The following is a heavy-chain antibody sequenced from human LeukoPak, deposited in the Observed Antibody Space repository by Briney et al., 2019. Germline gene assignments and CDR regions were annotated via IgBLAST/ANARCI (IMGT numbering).Heavy chain of an antibody. D-gene: IGHD3-22*01. J-gene: IGHJ4*02. V-gene: IGHV3-23*01. CDR1: GFTFSSYA. Sequence: PGGSLRLSCEASGFTFSSYAMHWVRQAPGKGLEWVSAISGSGGSTYYADSVKGRFTISRDNSKNTLYLQMNSLRAGDTALYYCAKDLMHYYDSSGFVNDYWGQGTLVTVSS. CDR2: ISGSGGST. CDR3: AKDLMHYYDSSGFVNDY.